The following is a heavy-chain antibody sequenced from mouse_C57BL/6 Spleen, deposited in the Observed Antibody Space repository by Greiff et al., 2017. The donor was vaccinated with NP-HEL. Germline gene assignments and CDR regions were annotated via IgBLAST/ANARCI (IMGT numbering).Heavy chain of an antibody. Sequence: EVQLQESGPGLVKPSQSLSLTCSVTGYSITSGYYWNWIRQFPGNKLEWMGYISYDGSNNYNPSLKNRISITRDTSKNQFFLKLNSVTTEDTATYYCASSNYYFDYWGQGTTLTVSS. J-gene: IGHJ2*01. CDR3: ASSNYYFDY. CDR2: ISYDGSN. CDR1: GYSITSGYY. V-gene: IGHV3-6*01. D-gene: IGHD2-5*01.